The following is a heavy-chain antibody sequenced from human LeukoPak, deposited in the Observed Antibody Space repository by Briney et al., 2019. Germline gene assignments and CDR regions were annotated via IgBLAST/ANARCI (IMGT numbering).Heavy chain of an antibody. J-gene: IGHJ4*02. Sequence: WVTLALTCTVSGGSISSYYWSWIRQPPGKGLEWIGYIYYSGSTNYNPSLKSRVTIPVDTSKNQFSLKLSSVTAADTAVYYCARYSSGWYAYYFDYWGQGTLVTVSS. CDR1: GGSISSYY. D-gene: IGHD6-19*01. CDR3: ARYSSGWYAYYFDY. CDR2: IYYSGST. V-gene: IGHV4-59*01.